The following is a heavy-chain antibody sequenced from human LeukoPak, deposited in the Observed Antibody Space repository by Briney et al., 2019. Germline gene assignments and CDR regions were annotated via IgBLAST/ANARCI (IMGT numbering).Heavy chain of an antibody. CDR3: VAAGGY. D-gene: IGHD6-13*01. J-gene: IGHJ4*02. V-gene: IGHV3-74*01. CDR2: ISGDVTKS. Sequence: GGSLRLSCTASGFTFSAYWVHWVRQAPGKGLVWISRISGDVTKSTYADSVKGRFTLSRDNAKNTLFLQMSSLRAEDTAVYYCVAAGGYWGQGALVTVSS. CDR1: GFTFSAYW.